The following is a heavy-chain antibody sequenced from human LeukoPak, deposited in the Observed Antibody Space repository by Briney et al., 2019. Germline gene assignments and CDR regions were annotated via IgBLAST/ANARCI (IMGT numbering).Heavy chain of an antibody. CDR2: IYYDGSNK. D-gene: IGHD6-19*01. J-gene: IGHJ4*02. V-gene: IGHV3-33*01. Sequence: GGSLRLSRAASGFTFSNYGMHWVRQAPGKGLEWVAVIYYDGSNKYYADSVKGRFTISRDNSRNTLDLQMNSLRAEDTAVYYCARLWSSGWYFDYWGQGTLVTVSS. CDR1: GFTFSNYG. CDR3: ARLWSSGWYFDY.